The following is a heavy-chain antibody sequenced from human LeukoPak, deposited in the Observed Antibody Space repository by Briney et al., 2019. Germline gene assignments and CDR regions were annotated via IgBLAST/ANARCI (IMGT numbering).Heavy chain of an antibody. V-gene: IGHV3-30*18. CDR2: ISYDGSKN. Sequence: PGGSLRLSCAASGFTFRSYGMHWVRQAPGKGLEWVAVISYDGSKNYYADSVKGRLTISRENAKNTLYVQMNSLRVEDTAVYYCAKDRSPYGDYPHFAMDVWGQGTTVTVSS. CDR3: AKDRSPYGDYPHFAMDV. CDR1: GFTFRSYG. D-gene: IGHD4-17*01. J-gene: IGHJ6*02.